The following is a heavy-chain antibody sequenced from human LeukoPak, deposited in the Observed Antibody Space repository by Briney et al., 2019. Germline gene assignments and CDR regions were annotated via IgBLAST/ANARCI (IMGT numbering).Heavy chain of an antibody. V-gene: IGHV4-61*01. D-gene: IGHD2-15*01. CDR2: IYHSGST. CDR3: ARTRFMPFNYCSGGSCYSIRGAHFDY. CDR1: GGSVSNGNFY. Sequence: SETLSLTCTVSGGSVSNGNFYWSWLRQPPGKGLEWIGEIYHSGSTNYNPSLKSRVTISVDTSKNQFSLKLSSVTAADTAVYYCARTRFMPFNYCSGGSCYSIRGAHFDYWGQGTLVTVSS. J-gene: IGHJ4*02.